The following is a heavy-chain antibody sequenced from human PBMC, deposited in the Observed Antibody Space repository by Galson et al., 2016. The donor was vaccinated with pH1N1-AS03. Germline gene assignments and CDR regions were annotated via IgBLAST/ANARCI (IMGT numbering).Heavy chain of an antibody. CDR1: GFTFSIYA. Sequence: SLRLSCAASGFTFSIYAMHWVRQAPGKGLEWVSGVGGVDGSLWYAESVKGRFTVSRDNSKGTRDLQMNSLRADDTAVYYCARGSGSPHWFDPWGQGTLVTVSS. CDR3: ARGSGSPHWFDP. D-gene: IGHD3-3*01. J-gene: IGHJ5*02. V-gene: IGHV3-23*01. CDR2: VGGVDGSL.